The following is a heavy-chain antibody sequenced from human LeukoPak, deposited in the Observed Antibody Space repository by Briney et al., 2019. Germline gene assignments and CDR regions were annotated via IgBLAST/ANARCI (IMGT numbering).Heavy chain of an antibody. J-gene: IGHJ3*02. CDR1: GFTFSSYG. V-gene: IGHV3-30*18. D-gene: IGHD3-10*01. Sequence: GGSLRLPCAASGFTFSSYGMHRVRQAPGKGLEWVAVISYDGSNKYYADSVKGRFTISRDNSKNTLYLQMNSLRAEDTAVYYCAKSGRRGVRGVIIDAFDIWGQGTMVTVSS. CDR2: ISYDGSNK. CDR3: AKSGRRGVRGVIIDAFDI.